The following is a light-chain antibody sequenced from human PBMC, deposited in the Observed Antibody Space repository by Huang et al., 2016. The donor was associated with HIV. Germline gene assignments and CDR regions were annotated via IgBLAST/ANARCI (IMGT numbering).Light chain of an antibody. CDR2: SAS. CDR1: QTITTY. J-gene: IGKJ2*01. Sequence: DIQMTQSPSSLSASVGDRVTITCRASQTITTYLNWYQQKPEKAPKLLIYSASSLQSGVPSRCSGSGSGTDFTLTISSLQPEDFATYFCQQSYSTRYTFGQGTKLEIK. CDR3: QQSYSTRYT. V-gene: IGKV1-39*01.